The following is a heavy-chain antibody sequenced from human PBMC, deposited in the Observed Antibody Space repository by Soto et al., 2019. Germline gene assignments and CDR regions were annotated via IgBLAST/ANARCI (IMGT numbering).Heavy chain of an antibody. CDR3: ARDRIVVVGAATPVYFYHGMDV. Sequence: TLSLTCTVSGDSISSHSWSWIRQAPGKGLEWIGYVYNSGSTNYNPSLKSRVTMSVDTSKNQFSLKLSSVTAADTAVYYCARDRIVVVGAATPVYFYHGMDVWGQGTTVTVSS. D-gene: IGHD2-15*01. J-gene: IGHJ6*02. V-gene: IGHV4-59*11. CDR1: GDSISSHS. CDR2: VYNSGST.